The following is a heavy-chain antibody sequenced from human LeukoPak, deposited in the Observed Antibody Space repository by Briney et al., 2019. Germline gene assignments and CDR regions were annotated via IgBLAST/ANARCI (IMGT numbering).Heavy chain of an antibody. Sequence: GGSLRLSCAASGLTFSSSAMPWVRHAPGKGLEWVAFISYDESNKYYADSVKGRFTISRDNSKNTLYLQMNSLRAEDTAVYYCARGTDTKPFWSGYWVDVWGQGTTVTVSS. V-gene: IGHV3-30*03. CDR2: ISYDESNK. D-gene: IGHD3-3*01. J-gene: IGHJ6*02. CDR1: GLTFSSSA. CDR3: ARGTDTKPFWSGYWVDV.